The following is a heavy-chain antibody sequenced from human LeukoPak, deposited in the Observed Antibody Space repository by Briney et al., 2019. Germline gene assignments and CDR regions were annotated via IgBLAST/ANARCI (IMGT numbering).Heavy chain of an antibody. D-gene: IGHD4-23*01. Sequence: GGSLRLSCAASGFTFTTYWMSWVRQAPGKVLEWVANINQDGSKKYYVDSVKGRFTISRDNAKNSLYLQMNSLRAEDTAVYFCVRAIGSNTLWGQGTLVTVSS. CDR3: VRAIGSNTL. CDR1: GFTFTTYW. CDR2: INQDGSKK. J-gene: IGHJ4*02. V-gene: IGHV3-7*01.